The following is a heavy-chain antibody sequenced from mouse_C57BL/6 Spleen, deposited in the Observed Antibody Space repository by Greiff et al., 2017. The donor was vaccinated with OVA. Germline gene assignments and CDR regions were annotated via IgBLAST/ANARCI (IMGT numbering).Heavy chain of an antibody. V-gene: IGHV1-69*01. CDR3: ARTGGTSYFDD. J-gene: IGHJ2*01. CDR2: IDPSDSYT. CDR1: GYTFTSYW. Sequence: QVQLQQPGAELVMPGASFKLSCKASGYTFTSYWMHWVKQRPGQGLEWIGEIDPSDSYTNYNQKFKGKSTLTVDKSSSTAYMQLSSLTSEDSAVYYCARTGGTSYFDDWGQGTTLTVSS. D-gene: IGHD1-1*02.